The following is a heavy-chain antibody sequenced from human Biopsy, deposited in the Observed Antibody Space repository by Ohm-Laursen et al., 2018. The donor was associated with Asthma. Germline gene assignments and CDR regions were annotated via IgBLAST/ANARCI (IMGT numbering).Heavy chain of an antibody. Sequence: AASVKVSCKASGYNFISFAIHWVRQAPGQRLEWMGWVNTGNGDTKYSQKFQGRVTTTRDTSASTAYMELRSLRSEDTATYYCARTYYDSLTGQVKDVFGVWGQGTMVTVSS. CDR3: ARTYYDSLTGQVKDVFGV. CDR1: GYNFISFA. J-gene: IGHJ3*01. CDR2: VNTGNGDT. D-gene: IGHD3-9*01. V-gene: IGHV1-3*04.